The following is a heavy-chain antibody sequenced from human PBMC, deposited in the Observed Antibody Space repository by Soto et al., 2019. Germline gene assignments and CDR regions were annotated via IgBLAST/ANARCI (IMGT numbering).Heavy chain of an antibody. Sequence: GGSLRLSCAASGFTFSSYSMNWVRQAPGKGLEWISYISSNSNIIQYAASAKGRFTISRDNAENSVYLEMDRLRAEDTALYYCARDVDADFRTDFDYWGRGTLVTVSS. CDR1: GFTFSSYS. D-gene: IGHD4-17*01. CDR3: ARDVDADFRTDFDY. CDR2: ISSNSNII. J-gene: IGHJ4*02. V-gene: IGHV3-48*04.